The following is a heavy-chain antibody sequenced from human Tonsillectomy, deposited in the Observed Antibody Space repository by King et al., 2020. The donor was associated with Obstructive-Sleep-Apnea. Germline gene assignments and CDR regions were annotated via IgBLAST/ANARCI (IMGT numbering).Heavy chain of an antibody. CDR3: ARAMGVVVITYYFEY. Sequence: VQLVESGGGLVQPGGSLRLSCAASGFTFRSYAMTWVRQAPGKGLEGVSTISGGGSSTHYADSVKGRFSISRDNSRNTLYLQMNSLRAEDTAVYFCARAMGVVVITYYFEYWGQGTLVTVSS. V-gene: IGHV3-23*04. D-gene: IGHD3-22*01. CDR2: ISGGGSST. J-gene: IGHJ4*02. CDR1: GFTFRSYA.